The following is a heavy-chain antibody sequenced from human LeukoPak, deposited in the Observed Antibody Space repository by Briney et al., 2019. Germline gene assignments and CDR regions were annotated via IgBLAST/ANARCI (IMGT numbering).Heavy chain of an antibody. CDR2: ISGDGSSI. J-gene: IGHJ4*02. CDR1: GFTFSHYY. D-gene: IGHD4-23*01. V-gene: IGHV3-11*01. Sequence: GGSLRLSCAASGFTFSHYYMSWIRQAPGKGLEWVSYISGDGSSISYADSEQGRFTISRDSAKISLYLQMNSLRPEDTAVYYCARGGYYGGDDYWGQGTLVTVSS. CDR3: ARGGYYGGDDY.